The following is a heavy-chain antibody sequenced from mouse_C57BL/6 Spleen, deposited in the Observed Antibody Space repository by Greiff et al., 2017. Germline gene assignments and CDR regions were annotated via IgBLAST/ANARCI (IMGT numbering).Heavy chain of an antibody. D-gene: IGHD4-1*01. Sequence: VQLQQSGAELVKPGASVKISCNASGYAFSSYWMNWVKQRPGKDLEWIGQIDPGYGDTNYNGKFKGKATLTADKSASTAYMQLSSLTSEDSAVYFCASKGTENCDVVWFGYWGQGTLVTVSA. CDR3: ASKGTENCDVVWFGY. J-gene: IGHJ3*01. V-gene: IGHV1-80*01. CDR1: GYAFSSYW. CDR2: IDPGYGDT.